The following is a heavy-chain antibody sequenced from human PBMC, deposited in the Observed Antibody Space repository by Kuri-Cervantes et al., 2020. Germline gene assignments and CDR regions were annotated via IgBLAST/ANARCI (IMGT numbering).Heavy chain of an antibody. CDR1: GFTFSSYE. CDR2: VRSSGSTI. Sequence: LSLTCAASGFTFSSYEMNWVRQAPGKGLEWVSYVRSSGSTIYYADSVKGRFTISRDNTKNSLYLQMSSLRAEDTAVYYCAKASSSWFPDRWGQGALVTVSS. D-gene: IGHD6-13*01. J-gene: IGHJ5*02. V-gene: IGHV3-48*03. CDR3: AKASSSWFPDR.